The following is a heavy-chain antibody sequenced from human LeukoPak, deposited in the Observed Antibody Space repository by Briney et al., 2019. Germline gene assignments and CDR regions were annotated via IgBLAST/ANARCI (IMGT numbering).Heavy chain of an antibody. CDR3: ARGPYFTNHYDSSGYAYYFDS. CDR1: GGYISSYY. Sequence: SETLSLTCTVSGGYISSYYWSWIRQPPGKGLEWIGYIYYSGSSDYNPSLKSRVTISVDTSTKQFSLRLWSVTAADTAIYYCARGPYFTNHYDSSGYAYYFDSWGQGTLVTVSS. CDR2: IYYSGSS. V-gene: IGHV4-59*01. D-gene: IGHD3-22*01. J-gene: IGHJ4*02.